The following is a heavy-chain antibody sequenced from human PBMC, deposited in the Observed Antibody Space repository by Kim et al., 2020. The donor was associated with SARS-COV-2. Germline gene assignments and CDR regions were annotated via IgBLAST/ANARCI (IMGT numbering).Heavy chain of an antibody. CDR3: ARVPLHFDGFDS. D-gene: IGHD2-8*01. CDR2: VNQSGRT. CDR1: GGSLSGNY. J-gene: IGHJ4*02. V-gene: IGHV4-34*01. Sequence: SETLSLTCAVYGGSLSGNYWTWIRQPPGKGLEWIGEVNQSGRTKFYDPSLESRVTISVDTSRNQFSPSLTSVTAADTAVYYCARVPLHFDGFDSWGQGTLVTVSS.